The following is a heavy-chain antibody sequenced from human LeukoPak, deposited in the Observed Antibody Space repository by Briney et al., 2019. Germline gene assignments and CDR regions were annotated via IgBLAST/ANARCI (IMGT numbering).Heavy chain of an antibody. CDR3: AREQTGYRPPQLVRYYYMDV. J-gene: IGHJ6*03. D-gene: IGHD1-1*01. V-gene: IGHV3-48*04. Sequence: PGGSLRLSCAASGFTLNNYWMNWVRQAPGKGLEWVSYISSSGSTIYYADSVKGRFTISRDNAKNSLYLQMNSLRAEDTAVYYCAREQTGYRPPQLVRYYYMDVWGKGTTVTVSS. CDR2: ISSSGSTI. CDR1: GFTLNNYW.